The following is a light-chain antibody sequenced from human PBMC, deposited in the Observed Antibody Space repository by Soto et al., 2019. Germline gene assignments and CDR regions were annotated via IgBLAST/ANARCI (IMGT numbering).Light chain of an antibody. V-gene: IGKV1-27*01. J-gene: IGKJ3*01. CDR2: GAS. Sequence: DIQMTQSPSSLSASVGDRVTITCRASQDLSNFLVWFQQKPGKVPNLLIYGASTLQSGVPSRFSGSGPGTDFTHTSSSRQPEDVATYFCQKYNSAPFTFGPGTTVDIK. CDR3: QKYNSAPFT. CDR1: QDLSNF.